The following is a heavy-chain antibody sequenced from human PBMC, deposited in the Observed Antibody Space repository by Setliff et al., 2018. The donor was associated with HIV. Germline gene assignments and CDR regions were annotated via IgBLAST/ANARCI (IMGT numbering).Heavy chain of an antibody. V-gene: IGHV4-59*12. CDR3: ARDVSVGPTYYYDS. Sequence: PSETLSLTCTVSGGSINPYYCIWIRQPPGKRLEWIGFIYYTGSTHYNPSLKSRVSMSLDTSKNQFSLSLSSVTAADTAIYYCARDVSVGPTYYYDSWGQGTLVTVSS. CDR1: GGSINPYY. CDR2: IYYTGST. J-gene: IGHJ4*02. D-gene: IGHD3-3*01.